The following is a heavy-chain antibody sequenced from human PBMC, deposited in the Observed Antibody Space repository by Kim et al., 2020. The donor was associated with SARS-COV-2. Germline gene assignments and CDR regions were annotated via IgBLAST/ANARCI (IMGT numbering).Heavy chain of an antibody. D-gene: IGHD3-3*01. Sequence: SETLSLTCTVSGGSISSYYWSWIRQPPGKGLEWIGYIYYSGSTNYNPSLKSRVTISVDTSKNQFSLKLSSVTAADTAVYYCAREVPITIFGVGDAFDIWGQGTMVTVSS. CDR2: IYYSGST. J-gene: IGHJ3*02. CDR3: AREVPITIFGVGDAFDI. V-gene: IGHV4-59*01. CDR1: GGSISSYY.